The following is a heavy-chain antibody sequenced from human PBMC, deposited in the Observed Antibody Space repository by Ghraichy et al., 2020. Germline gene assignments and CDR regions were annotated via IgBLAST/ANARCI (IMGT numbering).Heavy chain of an antibody. J-gene: IGHJ6*02. Sequence: LSLTCAASGFSFSTYGINWVRQAPGKGLEWVAVIWYDGSKRYYADSVQGRFTISRDNSRNTVHLQMNSLSAEDTAVYYCARDSPHYAIFPRYGMDVWGQGTTVTVSS. CDR1: GFSFSTYG. CDR2: IWYDGSKR. D-gene: IGHD3-9*01. CDR3: ARDSPHYAIFPRYGMDV. V-gene: IGHV3-33*01.